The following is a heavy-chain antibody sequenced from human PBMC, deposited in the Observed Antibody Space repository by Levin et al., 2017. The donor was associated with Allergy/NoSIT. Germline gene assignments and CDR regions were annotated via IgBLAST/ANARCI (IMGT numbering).Heavy chain of an antibody. CDR3: AKDLDCSSTSCYGRFDY. CDR1: GFTFSSYA. J-gene: IGHJ4*02. CDR2: ISGSGGIT. Sequence: GGSLRLSCAASGFTFSSYAMNWVRQAPGKGLEWVSTISGSGGITYHADSVKGRFTISRDNSKNTLYLQMNSLRAEDTAVYYCAKDLDCSSTSCYGRFDYWGQGTLVTVSS. V-gene: IGHV3-23*01. D-gene: IGHD2-2*01.